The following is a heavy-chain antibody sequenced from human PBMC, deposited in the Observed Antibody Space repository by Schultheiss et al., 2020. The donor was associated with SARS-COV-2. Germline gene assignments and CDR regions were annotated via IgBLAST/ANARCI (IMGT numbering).Heavy chain of an antibody. CDR3: AIDPNWGSGDS. CDR2: ISWNSGSI. CDR1: GFTFDDYA. J-gene: IGHJ5*01. D-gene: IGHD7-27*01. Sequence: GGSLRLSCAASGFTFDDYAMHWVRQAPGKGLEWVSGISWNSGSIGYADSVKGRFTISRDNAKNSLYLQMNSLRAEDTAVYYCAIDPNWGSGDSWGQGTLVTVSS. V-gene: IGHV3-9*01.